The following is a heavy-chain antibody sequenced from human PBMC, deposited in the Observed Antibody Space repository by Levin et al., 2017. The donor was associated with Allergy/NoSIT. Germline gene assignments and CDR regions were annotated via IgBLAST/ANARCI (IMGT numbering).Heavy chain of an antibody. J-gene: IGHJ4*02. Sequence: GGSLRLSCAASGFTFSSYWMSWVRQAPGKGLEWVANIKQDGSEKYYVDSVKGRFTISRDNAKNSLYLQMNSLRAEDTAVYYCARDLRSLEWLCYFDYWGQGTLVTVSS. V-gene: IGHV3-7*01. CDR3: ARDLRSLEWLCYFDY. D-gene: IGHD3-3*01. CDR2: IKQDGSEK. CDR1: GFTFSSYW.